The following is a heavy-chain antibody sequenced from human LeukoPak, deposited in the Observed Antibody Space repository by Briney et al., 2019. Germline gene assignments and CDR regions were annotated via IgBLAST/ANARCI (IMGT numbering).Heavy chain of an antibody. CDR1: GFTFSSYG. Sequence: GGSLRLSCAASGFTFSSYGMSWIRQAPGKGLEWVSYISSSGSTIYYADSVKGRFTISRDNAKNSLYLQMNSLRAEDTAVYYCARANVRYCSGGSCYYNWFDPWGQGTLVTVSS. D-gene: IGHD2-15*01. V-gene: IGHV3-11*01. CDR3: ARANVRYCSGGSCYYNWFDP. J-gene: IGHJ5*02. CDR2: ISSSGSTI.